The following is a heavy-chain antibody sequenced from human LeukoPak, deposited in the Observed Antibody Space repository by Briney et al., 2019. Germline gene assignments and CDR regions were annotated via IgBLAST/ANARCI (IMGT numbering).Heavy chain of an antibody. Sequence: PSETLSLTCTVSGGSISSGGYYWSWIRQHPGKGLEWIGYIYYIGSTNYNPSLKSRVTISVDTSKNQFSLKLSSVTAADTAVYYCARGSGGPLWAARPPYYFDYWGQGTLVTVSS. CDR2: IYYIGST. D-gene: IGHD6-6*01. CDR3: ARGSGGPLWAARPPYYFDY. CDR1: GGSISSGGYY. J-gene: IGHJ4*01. V-gene: IGHV4-31*03.